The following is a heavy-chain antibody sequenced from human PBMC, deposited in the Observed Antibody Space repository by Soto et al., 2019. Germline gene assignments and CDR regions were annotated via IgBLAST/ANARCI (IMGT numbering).Heavy chain of an antibody. CDR3: ASGPREGSGSYFIDY. CDR1: GYTFTSYG. V-gene: IGHV1-18*01. J-gene: IGHJ4*02. D-gene: IGHD3-10*01. CDR2: ISAYNGNT. Sequence: ASVKVSCKASGYTFTSYGISWVRQAPGQGLEWMGWISAYNGNTNYAQKLQGRVTMTTDTSTSTAYMELSSLRSEDTAVYYCASGPREGSGSYFIDYWGQGTLVTVSS.